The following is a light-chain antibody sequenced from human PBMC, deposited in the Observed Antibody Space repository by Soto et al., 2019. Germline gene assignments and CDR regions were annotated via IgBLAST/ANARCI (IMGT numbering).Light chain of an antibody. V-gene: IGKV3-15*01. J-gene: IGKJ1*01. CDR2: GAS. CDR1: QSVSSN. CDR3: QQYDNWPWT. Sequence: EIVLTQSPGTLSLSPVERVTLSCMASQSVSSNFLAWYQQKPGQAPRLLIYGASRRATGFPARFSGSGSGTDFTLTISSLQSEDFAVYYCQQYDNWPWTFGQGTKVDIK.